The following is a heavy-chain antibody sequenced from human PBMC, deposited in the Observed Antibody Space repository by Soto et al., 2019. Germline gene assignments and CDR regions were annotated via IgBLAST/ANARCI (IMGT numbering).Heavy chain of an antibody. J-gene: IGHJ4*02. CDR1: GFTFSSYW. CDR3: ARAQTSYCSSTSCYIPYSFDY. Sequence: GGSLRLSCAASGFTFSSYWMSWVRQAPGKGLEWVANIKQDGSEKYYVDSVKGRFIISRDNAKNSLYLQMNSLRAEDTAGYYCARAQTSYCSSTSCYIPYSFDYWGQGTLVPVSS. D-gene: IGHD2-2*02. CDR2: IKQDGSEK. V-gene: IGHV3-7*01.